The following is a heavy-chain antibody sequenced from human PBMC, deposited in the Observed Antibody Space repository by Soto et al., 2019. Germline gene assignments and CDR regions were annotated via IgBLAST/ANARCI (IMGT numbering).Heavy chain of an antibody. CDR3: AKDLKPRGMSFGLVDV. Sequence: EVQLVESGGGLVQPGRSLRLSCAASGFTFDDYAMHWVRQAPGKGLEWVSGISWNSGSIGYADSVKGRFTISRDNAKNSLYLQMNSLRAQDTALYYCAKDLKPRGMSFGLVDVWGKGTTVTVSS. J-gene: IGHJ6*03. D-gene: IGHD3-10*01. CDR2: ISWNSGSI. V-gene: IGHV3-9*01. CDR1: GFTFDDYA.